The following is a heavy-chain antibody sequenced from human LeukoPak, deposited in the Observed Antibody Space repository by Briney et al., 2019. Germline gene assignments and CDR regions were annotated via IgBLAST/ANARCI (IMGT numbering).Heavy chain of an antibody. CDR2: IYHSGST. D-gene: IGHD2-2*01. V-gene: IGHV4-30-2*01. J-gene: IGHJ6*03. Sequence: PSETLSLTCAVSGGSISSGGYSWSWIRQPPGKGLEWIGYIYHSGSTYYNPSLKSRVTISVDRSKNQFSLKLSSVTAADTAVYYCARESYCSSTSCPKSYYYYYYMDVWGKGTTVTVSS. CDR3: ARESYCSSTSCPKSYYYYYYMDV. CDR1: GGSISSGGYS.